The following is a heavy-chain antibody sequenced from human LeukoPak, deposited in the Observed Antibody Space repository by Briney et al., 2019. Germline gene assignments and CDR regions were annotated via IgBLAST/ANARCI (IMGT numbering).Heavy chain of an antibody. CDR3: ARSHSGSYYVAPDY. D-gene: IGHD1-26*01. J-gene: IGHJ4*02. V-gene: IGHV4-4*02. Sequence: SGTLSLTCAVSGGSISSSNWWSWVRQPPGKGLEWIGEIYHSGSTNYNPSLKSRVTMSVDKSKNQFSLKLSSVTAADTAVYYCARSHSGSYYVAPDYWGQGTLVTVSS. CDR2: IYHSGST. CDR1: GGSISSSNW.